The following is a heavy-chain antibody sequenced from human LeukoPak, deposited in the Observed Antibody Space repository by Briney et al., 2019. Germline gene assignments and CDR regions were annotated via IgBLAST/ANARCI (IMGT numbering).Heavy chain of an antibody. CDR2: IYPGDSDT. V-gene: IGHV5-51*01. Sequence: GESLKISCKGSGYSFTSYWIGWVRQMPGKGLEWMGIIYPGDSDTRYSPSFQGQVTISADKSISTAYLQWSSLKASDTAMYYCARLSPYDDFWSGYYSNGYYYGMDVWGQGTTVTVSS. CDR3: ARLSPYDDFWSGYYSNGYYYGMDV. J-gene: IGHJ6*02. CDR1: GYSFTSYW. D-gene: IGHD3-3*01.